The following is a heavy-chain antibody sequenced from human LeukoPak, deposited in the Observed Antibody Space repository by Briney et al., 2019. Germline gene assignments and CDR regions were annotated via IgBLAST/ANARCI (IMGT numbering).Heavy chain of an antibody. V-gene: IGHV4-34*01. J-gene: IGHJ4*02. CDR1: GVSFSGYY. CDR2: INHSGST. Sequence: PSETLSLTCAVYGVSFSGYYWSWIRQPPGKGLEWIGEINHSGSTNYNPSLKSRVTISVDTSKNQFSLKLSSVTAADTAVYYCARVGGRYDTSGYLIWGQGTLVTVSS. D-gene: IGHD3-22*01. CDR3: ARVGGRYDTSGYLI.